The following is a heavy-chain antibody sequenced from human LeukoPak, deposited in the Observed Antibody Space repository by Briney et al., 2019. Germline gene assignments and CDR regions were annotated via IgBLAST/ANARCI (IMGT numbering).Heavy chain of an antibody. V-gene: IGHV3-23*01. CDR2: ISGSGGST. J-gene: IGHJ6*03. CDR3: AKYGDYAFYYYMDV. Sequence: GGSLRLSCAASGFTFSSYAMSWVRQAPGKGLERVSAISGSGGSTYYADSVKGRFTISRDNSKNTLYLQMNSLRAEDTAVYYCAKYGDYAFYYYMDVWGKGTTVTVSS. CDR1: GFTFSSYA. D-gene: IGHD4-17*01.